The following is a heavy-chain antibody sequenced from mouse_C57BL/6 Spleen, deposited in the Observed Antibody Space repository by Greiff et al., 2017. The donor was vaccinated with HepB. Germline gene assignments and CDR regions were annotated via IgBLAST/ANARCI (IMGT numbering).Heavy chain of an antibody. CDR2: ISSGGSYT. Sequence: EVKLMESGGDLVKPGGSLKLSCAASGFTFSSYGMSWVRQTPDKRLEWVATISSGGSYTYYPDSVKGRFTISRDNAKNTLYLQMSSLKSEDTAMYYCARHGYYYGSGAMDYWGQGTSVTVSS. V-gene: IGHV5-6*01. J-gene: IGHJ4*01. CDR3: ARHGYYYGSGAMDY. CDR1: GFTFSSYG. D-gene: IGHD1-1*01.